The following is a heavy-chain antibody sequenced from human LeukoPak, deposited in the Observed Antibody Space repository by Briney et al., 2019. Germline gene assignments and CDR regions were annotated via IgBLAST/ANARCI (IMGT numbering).Heavy chain of an antibody. CDR1: GYTFSDHA. J-gene: IGHJ4*02. Sequence: GGSLRLSCTASGYTFSDHAMHWVRQAPGKGLEWVTVISYHARDQFYADSVKGRFTVSRDNSRNILYLQMNSLRVEDSAVYYCAAQPCINGICYLDYWGQGALVTVSS. CDR3: AAQPCINGICYLDY. V-gene: IGHV3-30*04. D-gene: IGHD2-8*01. CDR2: ISYHARDQ.